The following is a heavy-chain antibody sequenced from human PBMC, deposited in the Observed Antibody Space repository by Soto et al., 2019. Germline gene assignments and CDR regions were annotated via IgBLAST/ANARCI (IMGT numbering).Heavy chain of an antibody. D-gene: IGHD1-1*01. CDR3: ARGRYGDY. CDR2: ISAHNGNT. J-gene: IGHJ4*02. CDR1: GYGFTTYG. Sequence: QVHLVQSGAEVKKPGASVKVSCKGTGYGFTTYGITWVRQAPGQGLEWMAWISAHNGNTNYAQKLRGIVTVTSHRLTSRAYMELRGLRSDVTAVYYGARGRYGDYWGQGVLVSVSS. V-gene: IGHV1-18*01.